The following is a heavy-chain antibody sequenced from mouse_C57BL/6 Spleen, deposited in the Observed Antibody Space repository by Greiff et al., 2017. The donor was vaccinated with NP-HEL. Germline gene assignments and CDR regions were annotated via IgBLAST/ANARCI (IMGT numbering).Heavy chain of an antibody. CDR2: ISDGGSYT. Sequence: EVKVVESGGGLVKPGGSLKLSCAASGFTFSSYAMSWVRQTPEKRLEWVATISDGGSYTYYPDNVKGRFTISRDNAKNNLYLQMSHLKSEDTAMYYCASLWDEGFAYWGQGTLVTVSA. CDR1: GFTFSSYA. D-gene: IGHD4-1*01. V-gene: IGHV5-4*03. J-gene: IGHJ3*01. CDR3: ASLWDEGFAY.